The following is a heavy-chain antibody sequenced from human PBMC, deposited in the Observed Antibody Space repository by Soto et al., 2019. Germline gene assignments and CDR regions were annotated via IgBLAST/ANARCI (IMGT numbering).Heavy chain of an antibody. Sequence: QVQLVQSGAEVKKPGASVKVSCKASGYTFTSYGISWLRQAPGQGLEWMGCISAYNGNTNYAQNLKGRVTMTTDTYTSTAYMALRCLRSDDTAVYYCARDSQVVDATRGWLDPWGQGTMVTVSS. CDR3: ARDSQVVDATRGWLDP. CDR1: GYTFTSYG. J-gene: IGHJ5*02. V-gene: IGHV1-18*04. CDR2: ISAYNGNT. D-gene: IGHD2-15*01.